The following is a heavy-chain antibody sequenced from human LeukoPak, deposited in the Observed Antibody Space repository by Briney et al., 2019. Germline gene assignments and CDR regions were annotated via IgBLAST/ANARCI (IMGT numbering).Heavy chain of an antibody. J-gene: IGHJ4*02. CDR3: ARQTPSCVAVPAAMRDY. CDR1: GGSISSSSYY. V-gene: IGHV4-39*01. D-gene: IGHD2-2*01. Sequence: SETLSLTCTVSGGSISSSSYYWGWIRQPPGKGLEWIGSIYYSGSTYYNPSLKSRVTISVDTSKNQFSLKLSSVTAADTAEYYCARQTPSCVAVPAAMRDYWGQGTMVTVSS. CDR2: IYYSGST.